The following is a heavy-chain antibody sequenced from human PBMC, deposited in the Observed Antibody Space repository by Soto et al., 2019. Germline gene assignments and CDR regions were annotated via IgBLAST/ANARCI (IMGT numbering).Heavy chain of an antibody. CDR3: AGGYSYGYSYYYGMDV. V-gene: IGHV1-69*13. CDR2: IIPIFGTA. CDR1: GGTFSSYA. J-gene: IGHJ6*02. Sequence: GASVKVSCKASGGTFSSYAISWVRQAPGQGLEWMGGIIPIFGTANYAQKFQGRVTITADESTSTAYMELSSLRSEDTAVYYCAGGYSYGYSYYYGMDVWGQGTTVTVSS. D-gene: IGHD5-18*01.